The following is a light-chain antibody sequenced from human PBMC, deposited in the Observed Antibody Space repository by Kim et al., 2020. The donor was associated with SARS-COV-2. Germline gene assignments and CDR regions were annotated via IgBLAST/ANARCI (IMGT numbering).Light chain of an antibody. CDR2: EVS. CDR3: SSYAGSNNVV. J-gene: IGLJ3*02. V-gene: IGLV2-8*01. Sequence: GRSDTISCTGTSSDVGGYNYVSWYQQHPGKAPRLMIYEVSERPSGVPDRFAGSKSGNAASLTVSGLQAEDEADYYCSSYAGSNNVVFGGGTKLTVL. CDR1: SSDVGGYNY.